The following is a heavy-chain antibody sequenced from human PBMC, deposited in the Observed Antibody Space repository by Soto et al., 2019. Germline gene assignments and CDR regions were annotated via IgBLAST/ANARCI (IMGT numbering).Heavy chain of an antibody. CDR1: GCTFTSYR. CDR3: ARLKYCSGGSCLYGMDV. CDR2: IDPSDSYT. V-gene: IGHV5-10-1*01. D-gene: IGHD2-15*01. J-gene: IGHJ6*02. Sequence: GPAQKSSGKGPGCTFTSYRISLVRQMPGTDLEWMGRIDPSDSYTNHSPSFHRHVTISADKSISTAYLQWRSLKASDTAMYYCARLKYCSGGSCLYGMDVWGQGTTVTVSS.